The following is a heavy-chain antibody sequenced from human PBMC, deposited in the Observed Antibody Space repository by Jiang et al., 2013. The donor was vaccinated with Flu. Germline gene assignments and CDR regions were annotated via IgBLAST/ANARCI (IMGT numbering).Heavy chain of an antibody. V-gene: IGHV2-70*01. CDR3: ARVRSGPLKNYYYYMDV. CDR2: IDWDDDK. J-gene: IGHJ6*03. Sequence: KPTQTLTLTCTFSGFSLSTSGMCVSWIRQPPGKALEWLALIDWDDDKYYSTSLKTRLTISKDTSKNQVVLTMTNMDPVDTATYYCARVRSGPLKNYYYYMDVWGKGTTVTVSS. D-gene: IGHD3-3*01. CDR1: GFSLSTSGMC.